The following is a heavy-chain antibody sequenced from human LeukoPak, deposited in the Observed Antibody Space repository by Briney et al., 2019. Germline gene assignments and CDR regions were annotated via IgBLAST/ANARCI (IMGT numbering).Heavy chain of an antibody. CDR3: TRDPHALDF. Sequence: PGGSLRLSSAASGFTFSSYSMNWVRQAPGKGLEWISYIRRDGSRIYYADSVEGRFIISRDNAKNSLYLQMDSLRVEDTAVYYCTRDPHALDFWGQGTLVTVSS. V-gene: IGHV3-21*05. CDR1: GFTFSSYS. J-gene: IGHJ4*02. CDR2: IRRDGSRI.